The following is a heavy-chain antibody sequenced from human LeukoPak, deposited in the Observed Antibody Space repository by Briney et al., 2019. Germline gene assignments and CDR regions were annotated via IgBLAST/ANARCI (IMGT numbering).Heavy chain of an antibody. CDR1: GYTFTGYY. Sequence: ASVKVPCKASGYTFTGYYIHWVRQAPGQGLEWMGWINPNINGTNYAQKFQGRVTMTGDRSISTAYMELSRLRSDDTAVYYCARERTPGSGYGVDYWGQGTVVTVSS. J-gene: IGHJ4*02. D-gene: IGHD6-25*01. CDR3: ARERTPGSGYGVDY. CDR2: INPNINGT. V-gene: IGHV1-2*02.